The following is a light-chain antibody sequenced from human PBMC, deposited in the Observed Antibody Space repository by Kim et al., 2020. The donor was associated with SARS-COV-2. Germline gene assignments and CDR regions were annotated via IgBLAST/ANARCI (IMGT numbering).Light chain of an antibody. CDR1: KLGYKY. V-gene: IGLV3-1*01. J-gene: IGLJ2*01. CDR2: QDN. CDR3: QAWDSRTVV. Sequence: SVSPGQTASITCSGDKLGYKYACWYQQKPGQSPVLVIYQDNKRPSGIPERFSGSNSGNTATLTISGTQAMDEADYFCQAWDSRTVVFGGGTQLTVL.